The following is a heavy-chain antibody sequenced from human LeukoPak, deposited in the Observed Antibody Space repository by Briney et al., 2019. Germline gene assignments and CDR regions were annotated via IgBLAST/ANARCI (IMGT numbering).Heavy chain of an antibody. CDR1: GGSFSGYY. V-gene: IGHV4-34*01. J-gene: IGHJ4*02. D-gene: IGHD3-22*01. CDR2: INHSGST. Sequence: SETLSLTCAVYGGSFSGYYWSWIRQPPGKGLEWIGEINHSGSTNYNPFLKSRVTISVDTSKNQFSLKLSSVTAADTAVYYCARLAVVTKFDYWGQGTLVTVSS. CDR3: ARLAVVTKFDY.